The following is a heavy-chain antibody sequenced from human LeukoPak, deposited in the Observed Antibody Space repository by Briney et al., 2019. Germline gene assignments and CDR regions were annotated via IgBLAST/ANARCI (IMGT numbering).Heavy chain of an antibody. V-gene: IGHV5-51*01. CDR2: IYPGDSDT. CDR3: ARCDYYDSSGYSDY. J-gene: IGHJ4*02. D-gene: IGHD3-22*01. CDR1: GYSFIRNW. Sequence: GESLKISCKGSGYSFIRNWIGWVRQMPGKGLEWMGIIYPGDSDTRYSPSFQGQVTISADKSISTAYLQWSSLKASDTAMYYCARCDYYDSSGYSDYWGQGTLVTVSS.